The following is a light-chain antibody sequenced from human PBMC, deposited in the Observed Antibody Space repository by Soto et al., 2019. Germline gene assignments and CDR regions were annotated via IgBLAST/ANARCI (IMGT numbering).Light chain of an antibody. CDR2: KAS. Sequence: DIQLTHSPSTLSASIGDRVTITCRASQSIGSWLAWYQQRPGKAPNVLIYKASNLERGVPSRFSGSGSETEFTLTISSLQPEDFATYYCQQYSTFPWPFGQGTKVEL. CDR1: QSIGSW. V-gene: IGKV1-5*03. J-gene: IGKJ1*01. CDR3: QQYSTFPWP.